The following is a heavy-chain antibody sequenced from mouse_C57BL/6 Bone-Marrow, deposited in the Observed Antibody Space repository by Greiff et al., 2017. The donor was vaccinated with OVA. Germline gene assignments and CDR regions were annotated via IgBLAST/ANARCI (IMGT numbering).Heavy chain of an antibody. CDR3: ASVSSQYYYAMDY. Sequence: VHVKQSVAELVRPGASVKLSCTASGFNIKNTYMHWVKQRPEQGLEWIGRIDPANGNTKYAPKFQGKATITADTSSNTAYLQLSSLTSEDTAIYYCASVSSQYYYAMDYWGQGTSVTVSS. CDR2: IDPANGNT. V-gene: IGHV14-3*01. J-gene: IGHJ4*01. D-gene: IGHD1-1*01. CDR1: GFNIKNTY.